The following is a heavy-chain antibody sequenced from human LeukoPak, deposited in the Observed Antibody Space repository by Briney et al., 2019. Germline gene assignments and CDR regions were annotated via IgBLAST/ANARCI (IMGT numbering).Heavy chain of an antibody. V-gene: IGHV3-7*01. Sequence: GGSLRLSCAASGFPFRNYRMSWVRQAPGKGLEWVANIKQDGSEKKYVDSVKGRFTISRDNGKNSMYLQMNSLRAEDTAIYYCARGIDIWGQGTMVTVSS. CDR3: ARGIDI. CDR2: IKQDGSEK. J-gene: IGHJ3*02. CDR1: GFPFRNYR.